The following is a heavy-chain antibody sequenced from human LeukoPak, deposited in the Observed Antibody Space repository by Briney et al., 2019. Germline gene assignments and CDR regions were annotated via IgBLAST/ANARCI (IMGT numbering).Heavy chain of an antibody. D-gene: IGHD1-7*01. V-gene: IGHV1-18*01. CDR2: ISAYNGNT. CDR3: ARDGITGTTRTNTDAFDI. CDR1: GYTFTSYG. Sequence: GASVKVSCKASGYTFTSYGISWVRQAPGQGLEWMGWISAYNGNTNYAQKLQGRVTMTTDTSTSTAYMELRSLRSDDTAVYYCARDGITGTTRTNTDAFDIWGQGTMVTVSS. J-gene: IGHJ3*02.